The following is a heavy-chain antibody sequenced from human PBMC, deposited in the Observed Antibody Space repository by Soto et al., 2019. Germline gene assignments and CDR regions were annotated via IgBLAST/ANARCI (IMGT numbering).Heavy chain of an antibody. Sequence: GGSLRLSCTASGFTFGDYAMSWFRQAPGKGLEWVGFIRSKAYGGTTEYAASVKGRFTISRDDSKSIAYLQMNSLKTEDTAVYYCTRADFRITMIVVVPSFDYWGQGTQVTVSS. CDR2: IRSKAYGGTT. CDR1: GFTFGDYA. V-gene: IGHV3-49*03. J-gene: IGHJ4*02. CDR3: TRADFRITMIVVVPSFDY. D-gene: IGHD3-22*01.